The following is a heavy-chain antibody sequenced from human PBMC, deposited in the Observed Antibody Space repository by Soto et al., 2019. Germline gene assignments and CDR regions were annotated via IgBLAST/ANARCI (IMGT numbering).Heavy chain of an antibody. Sequence: EAQLVESGGGLVQPGGSLRLSCAASGFIFRSYYMNWVRLTPGKGLEWVSYISGSSSTIYYADSVNGRFTISRDNAKNSLFLQMSRLRDEDTAVYYCARGADGMDVWGQGTTVIVSS. CDR1: GFIFRSYY. CDR3: ARGADGMDV. CDR2: ISGSSSTI. J-gene: IGHJ6*02. D-gene: IGHD6-19*01. V-gene: IGHV3-48*02.